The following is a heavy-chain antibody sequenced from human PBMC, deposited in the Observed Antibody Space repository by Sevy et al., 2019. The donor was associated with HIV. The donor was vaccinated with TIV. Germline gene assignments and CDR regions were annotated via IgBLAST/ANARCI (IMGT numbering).Heavy chain of an antibody. CDR2: IYTSGST. V-gene: IGHV4-61*02. J-gene: IGHJ5*02. Sequence: SETLSLTCTVSGGSFSSDDYSWSWIRQPAGKGLEWIGLIYTSGSTSYNPSLRSRVSMSVDTSKNLFSLRLSSVTAADTAMYYCARGGSYDYDSSGRSVWFDPRGQGTPVTVSS. CDR1: GGSFSSDDYS. D-gene: IGHD3-22*01. CDR3: ARGGSYDYDSSGRSVWFDP.